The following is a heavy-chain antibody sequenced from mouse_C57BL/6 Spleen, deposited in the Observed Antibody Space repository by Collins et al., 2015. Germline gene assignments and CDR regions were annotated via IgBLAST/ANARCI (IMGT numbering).Heavy chain of an antibody. CDR3: ARESPLIYYYGSSSGKNMDY. CDR2: IYPGDGDT. Sequence: QVQLQQSGAELVRPGSSVKISCKASGYAFSSYWMNWVKQRPGQGLEWIGQIYPGDGDTNYNGKFKGKATLTADKSSSTAYMQLSSLTSEDSAVYFYARESPLIYYYGSSSGKNMDYWGQGTSVTVSS. V-gene: IGHV1-80*01. CDR1: GYAFSSYW. D-gene: IGHD1-1*01. J-gene: IGHJ4*01.